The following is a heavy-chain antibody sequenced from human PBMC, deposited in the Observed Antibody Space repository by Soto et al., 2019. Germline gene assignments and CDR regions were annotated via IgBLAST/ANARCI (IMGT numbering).Heavy chain of an antibody. CDR3: ARGGLLTSYYYYGMDV. J-gene: IGHJ6*02. Sequence: PGGSLRLSCAASGFTFSSYGMHWVRQAPGKGLEWVAVIWYDGSNKYYADSVKGRFTISRDNSKNTLYLQMNSLRAEDTAVYYCARGGLLTSYYYYGMDVWGQGTTVTVSS. V-gene: IGHV3-33*01. CDR2: IWYDGSNK. CDR1: GFTFSSYG. D-gene: IGHD2-15*01.